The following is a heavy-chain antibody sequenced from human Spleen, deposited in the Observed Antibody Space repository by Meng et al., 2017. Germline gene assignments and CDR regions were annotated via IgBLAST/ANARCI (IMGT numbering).Heavy chain of an antibody. D-gene: IGHD6-13*01. V-gene: IGHV1-2*06. CDR3: ARDEDISAAGYLFGDY. CDR1: GYTFTAYY. Sequence: QGHGGQHGASYKRPGASMRFSCKSSGYTFTAYYMNWVRQAPGQGLEWMGHIKPQSGDTLYAQKFQGRVSMTRDTSISTAYVELSGLTSDDTAVYYCARDEDISAAGYLFGDYWGHGTLVTVSS. CDR2: IKPQSGDT. J-gene: IGHJ4*01.